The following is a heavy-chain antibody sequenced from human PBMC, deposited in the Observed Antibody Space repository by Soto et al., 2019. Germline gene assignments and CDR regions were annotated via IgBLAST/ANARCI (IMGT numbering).Heavy chain of an antibody. CDR1: GYTFTSYY. Sequence: ASVKVSCQASGYTFTSYYMHWVRQAPGQGLEWMGIINPSGGSTSYAQKFQGRVTMTRDTSTSTVYMELSSLRSEDTAVYYCALYDILTGYGYWGQGTLVTVSS. D-gene: IGHD3-9*01. CDR3: ALYDILTGYGY. CDR2: INPSGGST. J-gene: IGHJ4*02. V-gene: IGHV1-46*01.